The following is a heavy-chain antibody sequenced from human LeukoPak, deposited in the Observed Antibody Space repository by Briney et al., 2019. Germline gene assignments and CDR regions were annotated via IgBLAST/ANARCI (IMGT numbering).Heavy chain of an antibody. Sequence: PSETLSLTCTVSGGSISSYYWSWIRQPPGKGLEWIGYIYYSGSTNYNPSLKSRVTISVDTSKNQFSLKLSSVTAADTAVYYCARVGYYDSSGYYGGYYYYYYMDVWGKGTAVTISS. D-gene: IGHD3-22*01. V-gene: IGHV4-59*01. CDR1: GGSISSYY. CDR3: ARVGYYDSSGYYGGYYYYYYMDV. J-gene: IGHJ6*03. CDR2: IYYSGST.